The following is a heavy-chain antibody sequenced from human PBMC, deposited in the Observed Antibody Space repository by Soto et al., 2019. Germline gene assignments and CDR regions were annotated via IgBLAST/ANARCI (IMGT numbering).Heavy chain of an antibody. Sequence: ASVKVSCKSSGYTFTGYYMHWVRQAPGQGLEWMGWINPNSGGTNYAQKFQGWVTMTRDTSISTAYMELSRLRSDDTAVYYCARGGRIAAAAKWFDPWGQGTLVTVSA. CDR1: GYTFTGYY. D-gene: IGHD6-13*01. J-gene: IGHJ5*02. CDR2: INPNSGGT. V-gene: IGHV1-2*04. CDR3: ARGGRIAAAAKWFDP.